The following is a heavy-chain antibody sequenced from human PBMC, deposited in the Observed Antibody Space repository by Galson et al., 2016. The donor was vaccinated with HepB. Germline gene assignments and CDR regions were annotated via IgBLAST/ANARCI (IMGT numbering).Heavy chain of an antibody. V-gene: IGHV3-23*01. J-gene: IGHJ5*02. CDR2: ISGSHNA. D-gene: IGHD2-21*02. Sequence: SLRLSCAASGFTFGAFALTWVRQAPGKGLEWVSGISGSHNAYYADSVKGRFTVSRDSLRNTLYLQMNTLTVEDTAVYYCAKVDCGDCLTGFGPWGQGTLVSVSS. CDR3: AKVDCGDCLTGFGP. CDR1: GFTFGAFA.